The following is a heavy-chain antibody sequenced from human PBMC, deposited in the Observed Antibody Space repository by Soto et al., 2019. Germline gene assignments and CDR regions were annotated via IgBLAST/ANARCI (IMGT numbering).Heavy chain of an antibody. J-gene: IGHJ3*02. CDR3: AKDSSEKWPKPDAFDI. CDR2: ISYDGSNK. CDR1: GFTFSSYG. D-gene: IGHD5-12*01. Sequence: GGSLRLSCAASGFTFSSYGMHWVRQAPGKGLEWVAVISYDGSNKYYADSVKGRFTISRGNSKNTLYLQMNSLRAEDTAVYYCAKDSSEKWPKPDAFDIWGQGTMVTVSS. V-gene: IGHV3-30*18.